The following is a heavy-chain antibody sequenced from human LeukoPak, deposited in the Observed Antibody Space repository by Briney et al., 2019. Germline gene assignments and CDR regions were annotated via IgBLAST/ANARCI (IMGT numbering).Heavy chain of an antibody. CDR3: ARRGYYDSSGYDY. CDR2: IKQDGSGK. J-gene: IGHJ4*02. Sequence: GGSLRLSCGASGFTFTNYWMNWVRQAPGKGLEWVANIKQDGSGKNYVDSLKGRFTISRDNAKNSLYLQMNSLRAEDTAVYYCARRGYYDSSGYDYWDQGTLVTVSS. D-gene: IGHD3-22*01. V-gene: IGHV3-7*01. CDR1: GFTFTNYW.